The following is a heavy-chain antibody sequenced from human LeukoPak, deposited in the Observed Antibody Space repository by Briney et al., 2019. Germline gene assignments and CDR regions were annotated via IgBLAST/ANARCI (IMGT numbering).Heavy chain of an antibody. D-gene: IGHD5-24*01. Sequence: GGSLRLSCAASGFSLWRHYMNWVRQAPGKGLEWVALSYSGGSTYYAASVEGRFTISRDNSKNMLYLEMNSLRVGDSAVYYCARGPDVDGYIHAPFDSWGQGTLVTASS. J-gene: IGHJ4*02. V-gene: IGHV3-53*01. CDR2: SYSGGST. CDR3: ARGPDVDGYIHAPFDS. CDR1: GFSLWRHY.